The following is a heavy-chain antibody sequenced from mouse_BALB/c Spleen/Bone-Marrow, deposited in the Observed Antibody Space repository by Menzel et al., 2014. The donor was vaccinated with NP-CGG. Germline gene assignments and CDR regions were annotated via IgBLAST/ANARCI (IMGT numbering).Heavy chain of an antibody. CDR2: IDPSDSYT. Sequence: QVQLQQSGAELVKPGASVKLSRKASGYTFTSYWMHWVKQRPGQGLEWIGEIDPSDSYTNYNQKFKGKATLTVDKSSSTAYMQLSSLTSEDSAVYYCATARATSYATDYWGQGTSVTVSS. D-gene: IGHD3-1*01. V-gene: IGHV1-69*02. CDR3: ATARATSYATDY. J-gene: IGHJ4*01. CDR1: GYTFTSYW.